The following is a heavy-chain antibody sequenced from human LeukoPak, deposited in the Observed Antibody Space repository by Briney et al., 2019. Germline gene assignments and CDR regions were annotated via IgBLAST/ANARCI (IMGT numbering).Heavy chain of an antibody. CDR2: ISGSGGTT. V-gene: IGHV3-23*01. CDR1: GFSFSSNA. CDR3: AKGRLSGWNGGDY. J-gene: IGHJ4*02. D-gene: IGHD6-19*01. Sequence: GGSLRLSCAASGFSFSSNATSWVRQAPGKGLEWVSSISGSGGTTHYADSVKGRFTISRDNSKNTLYLQMNSLRAEDTAVYYCAKGRLSGWNGGDYRGQGTVVTVSS.